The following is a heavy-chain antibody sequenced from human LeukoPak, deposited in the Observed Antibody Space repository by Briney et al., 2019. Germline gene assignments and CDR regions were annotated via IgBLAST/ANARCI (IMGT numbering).Heavy chain of an antibody. D-gene: IGHD2-2*01. CDR1: GYSFSSYW. CDR3: ARQVSAASDI. Sequence: GESLQISCKGYGYSFSSYWIGWVRRLPGKGLEGMGIIYPADSDTKYSPSFQGQVTISADKSISTAYLQWSSLKASDTAMYYCARQVSAASDIWGQGTMVIVSS. CDR2: IYPADSDT. J-gene: IGHJ3*02. V-gene: IGHV5-51*01.